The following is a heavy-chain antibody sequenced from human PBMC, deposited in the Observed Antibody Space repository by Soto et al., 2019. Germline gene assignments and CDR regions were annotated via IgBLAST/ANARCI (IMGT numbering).Heavy chain of an antibody. Sequence: PGESLKISCKGSGYSFTSYWISWVRQMPGKGLEWMGRIDPSDSYTNYSPSFQGHVTISADKSISTAYLQWSSLKASDTAMYYCASSPRGYCSSTSCRELGNYYGMDGRGQRTTVTVSS. CDR2: IDPSDSYT. D-gene: IGHD2-2*01. CDR1: GYSFTSYW. CDR3: ASSPRGYCSSTSCRELGNYYGMDG. J-gene: IGHJ6*02. V-gene: IGHV5-10-1*01.